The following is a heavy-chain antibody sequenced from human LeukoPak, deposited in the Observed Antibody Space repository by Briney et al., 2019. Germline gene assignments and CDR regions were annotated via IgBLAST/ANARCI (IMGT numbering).Heavy chain of an antibody. Sequence: GGSLGLSCAAPGFTLNGYWMHWVRQAPGKGLVWVSRINSDGSTTSYADSVKGRFTISRDNSKNTLYLQMNSLRAEDTAVYYCARVAHYYGSGSYYECYFDYWGQGTLVTVSS. V-gene: IGHV3-74*01. J-gene: IGHJ4*02. CDR1: GFTLNGYW. D-gene: IGHD3-10*01. CDR2: INSDGSTT. CDR3: ARVAHYYGSGSYYECYFDY.